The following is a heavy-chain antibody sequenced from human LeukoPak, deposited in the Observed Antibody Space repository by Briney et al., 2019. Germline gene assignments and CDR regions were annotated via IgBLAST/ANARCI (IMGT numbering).Heavy chain of an antibody. J-gene: IGHJ5*02. CDR3: ARDGDTTYYYGSGNSWFDP. CDR1: GGSFSGYY. V-gene: IGHV4-34*01. Sequence: SETLSLTCAVYGGSFSGYYWSWIRQPPGKGLEWIGEINHSGSTNYNPSLKSRVTISVDTSKNQFSLKLSSVTAADTAVYYCARDGDTTYYYGSGNSWFDPWGQGTLVTVSS. CDR2: INHSGST. D-gene: IGHD3-10*01.